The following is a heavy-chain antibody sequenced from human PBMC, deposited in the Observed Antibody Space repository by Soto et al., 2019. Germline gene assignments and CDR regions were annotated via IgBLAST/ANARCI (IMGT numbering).Heavy chain of an antibody. J-gene: IGHJ6*02. CDR2: ISGYNGDT. Sequence: ASVKVSCKASGYTFTRYGISWVRQAPGQGLEWMGWISGYNGDTNYAQKFQGRVTMTRDTSTSTVYMELSSLRSEDTAVYYCARLPPFMTTVVTSGLWTYYGMDVWGQGTTVTVSS. D-gene: IGHD4-17*01. CDR1: GYTFTRYG. V-gene: IGHV1-18*01. CDR3: ARLPPFMTTVVTSGLWTYYGMDV.